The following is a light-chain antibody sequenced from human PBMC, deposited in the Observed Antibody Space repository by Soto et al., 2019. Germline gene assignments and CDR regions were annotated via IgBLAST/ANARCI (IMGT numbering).Light chain of an antibody. CDR2: DAS. Sequence: EIVSTQSPATLSLSPGERATLSCRASQSVSSYLAWYQQKPGQAPRLLIYDASNRATGIPARFSGSGSGTDFTLTISSLEPEDFAVYYCQQRSNGFTFGPGTKVDIK. V-gene: IGKV3-11*01. CDR1: QSVSSY. J-gene: IGKJ3*01. CDR3: QQRSNGFT.